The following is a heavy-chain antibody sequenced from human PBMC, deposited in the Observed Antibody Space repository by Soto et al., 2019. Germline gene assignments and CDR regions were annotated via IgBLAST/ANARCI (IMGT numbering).Heavy chain of an antibody. Sequence: QVQLVQSGAEVQKPGASVKVSCKASGYTFTNYYLHWVRQAPGQGLEWMGVMHPSGDSTTSALKFQGRVTMTSDTSTNTVSMELSSLTSEDTGVYYCARVGSSGWYDAFDIWGQGTMVTVSS. CDR1: GYTFTNYY. J-gene: IGHJ3*02. CDR2: MHPSGDST. CDR3: ARVGSSGWYDAFDI. V-gene: IGHV1-46*03. D-gene: IGHD6-19*01.